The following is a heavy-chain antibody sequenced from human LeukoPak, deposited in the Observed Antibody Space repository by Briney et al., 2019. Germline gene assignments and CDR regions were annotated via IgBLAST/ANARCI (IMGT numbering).Heavy chain of an antibody. CDR1: GGTFSSYA. Sequence: GASVKASCKASGGTFSSYAIIWVRQAPGQGLEWMGGIIPIFGTANYAQKFQGRVTITADESTSTAYMELSSLRSEDTAVYYCARGRVVAATSWFDPWGQGTLVTVSS. CDR2: IIPIFGTA. CDR3: ARGRVVAATSWFDP. D-gene: IGHD2-15*01. V-gene: IGHV1-69*13. J-gene: IGHJ5*02.